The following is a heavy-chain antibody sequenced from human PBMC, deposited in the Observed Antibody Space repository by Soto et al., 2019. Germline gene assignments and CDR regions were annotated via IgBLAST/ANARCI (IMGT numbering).Heavy chain of an antibody. CDR1: GFTFSSYA. CDR3: AKDRPLLWFGESTYYYYGMDV. J-gene: IGHJ6*02. V-gene: IGHV3-23*01. CDR2: ISGSGGST. Sequence: EVQLLESGGGLVQPGGSLRLSCAASGFTFSSYAMSWVRQAPGKGLEWVSAISGSGGSTYYADSVKGRFTISRDNSKNTLYLQMNSLRAEDTAVYYCAKDRPLLWFGESTYYYYGMDVWGQGTTVTVSS. D-gene: IGHD3-10*01.